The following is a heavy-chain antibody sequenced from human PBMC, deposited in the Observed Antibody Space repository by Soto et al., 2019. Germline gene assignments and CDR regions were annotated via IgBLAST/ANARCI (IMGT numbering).Heavy chain of an antibody. CDR3: AKIVKEFAEWLPDY. D-gene: IGHD5-12*01. J-gene: IGHJ4*02. V-gene: IGHV3-30*18. CDR1: GFTFSSYG. Sequence: GGSLRLSCAASGFTFSSYGMHWVRQAPGKGLEWVAVISYDGSNKYYADSVKGRFTISRDNSKNTLYLQMNSLRAEDTAVYYCAKIVKEFAEWLPDYWGQGTLVTVSS. CDR2: ISYDGSNK.